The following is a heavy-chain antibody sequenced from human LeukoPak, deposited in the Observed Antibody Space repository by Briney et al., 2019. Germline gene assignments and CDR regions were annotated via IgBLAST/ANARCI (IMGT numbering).Heavy chain of an antibody. CDR1: GYTYTNYY. V-gene: IGHV1-46*01. J-gene: IGHJ5*02. Sequence: ASVKVSCKASGYTYTNYYMHWVRQAPGQGLEYMGIIDPSVGSTSYAQKFQGRVTITADKSTSTAYMELSSLRSEDTAVYYCACYYDSSGYSGGWFDPWGQGTLVTVSS. D-gene: IGHD3-22*01. CDR2: IDPSVGST. CDR3: ACYYDSSGYSGGWFDP.